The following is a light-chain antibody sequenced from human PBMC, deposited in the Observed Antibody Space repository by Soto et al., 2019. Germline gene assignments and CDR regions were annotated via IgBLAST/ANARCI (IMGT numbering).Light chain of an antibody. Sequence: QSLLTQPPSASGTPGQRVTISCSGSSSNIGSNIVNWYQQLPGTAPKILIYTNNQRPSGVPDRFSDSKSGTSASLAISGLQSEDEADYYCAAWDGSLQTWVFGGGTKLTVL. J-gene: IGLJ3*02. CDR3: AAWDGSLQTWV. V-gene: IGLV1-44*01. CDR1: SSNIGSNI. CDR2: TNN.